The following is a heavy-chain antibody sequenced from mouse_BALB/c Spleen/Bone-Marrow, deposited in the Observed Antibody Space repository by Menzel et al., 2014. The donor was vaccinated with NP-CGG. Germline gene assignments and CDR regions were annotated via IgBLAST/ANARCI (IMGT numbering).Heavy chain of an antibody. CDR2: INPSNGGT. Sequence: QVQLQQSGAELVKPGASVKLSCKASGYTFTSYYMYWVKQRPGQGLEWIGEINPSNGGTNFNEEFKSKATLTVDKSSSTAYMLLSSLTSEDSAVYYCTREGDSPFAYWGQGTLVTVSA. CDR1: GYTFTSYY. D-gene: IGHD2-13*01. CDR3: TREGDSPFAY. J-gene: IGHJ3*01. V-gene: IGHV1S81*02.